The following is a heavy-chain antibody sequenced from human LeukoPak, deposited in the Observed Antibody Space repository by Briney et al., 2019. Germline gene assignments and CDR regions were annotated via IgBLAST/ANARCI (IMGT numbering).Heavy chain of an antibody. Sequence: PGGSLRLSCAASGFTFSTHEMNWVREAPGEGVEWGSHISSGGNVEYYLDSVRGRFTMSRDNARSLLFLQMNSLRAEDTGVYYCARDTLNGPFVISLDYWGQGALVTVSS. CDR1: GFTFSTHE. V-gene: IGHV3-48*03. J-gene: IGHJ4*02. D-gene: IGHD3-9*01. CDR3: ARDTLNGPFVISLDY. CDR2: ISSGGNVE.